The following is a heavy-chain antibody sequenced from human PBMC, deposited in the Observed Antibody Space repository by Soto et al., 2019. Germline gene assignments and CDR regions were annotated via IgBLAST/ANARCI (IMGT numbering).Heavy chain of an antibody. J-gene: IGHJ6*02. Sequence: SETLSLTCAVSGYSISSGYYWGWIRQPPGKGLEWIGSIYHSGSTYYNPSLKSRVTISVDTSKNQFSLKLSSVTAADTAVYYCARDSGSSEYYCYGMDVWGQGTTVTVSS. V-gene: IGHV4-38-2*02. D-gene: IGHD6-13*01. CDR1: GYSISSGYY. CDR2: IYHSGST. CDR3: ARDSGSSEYYCYGMDV.